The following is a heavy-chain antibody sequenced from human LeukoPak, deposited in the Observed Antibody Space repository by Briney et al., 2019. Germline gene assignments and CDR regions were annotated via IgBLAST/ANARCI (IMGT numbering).Heavy chain of an antibody. V-gene: IGHV3-7*01. D-gene: IGHD1-7*01. J-gene: IGHJ5*02. Sequence: GGSLRLSCKVSGFAFGNYWMSWVRQTPGKGLEWVANIEQDGSQKYYVDSVKGRFTISRDNAKNSLYLQMNSLRAEDTAVYYCARGQTTFDPWGQGTLVTVSS. CDR2: IEQDGSQK. CDR1: GFAFGNYW. CDR3: ARGQTTFDP.